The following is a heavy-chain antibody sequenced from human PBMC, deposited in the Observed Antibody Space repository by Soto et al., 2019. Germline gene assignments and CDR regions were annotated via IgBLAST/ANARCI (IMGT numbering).Heavy chain of an antibody. CDR3: AKTRSEVVTDTPEFDY. J-gene: IGHJ4*02. Sequence: GGSLRLSCAASGFTFNNYAMIWVRQAPGKGLEWVSYISRSSSTIFYADSVKGRFITSRDNSRNTLYVQMNSLRVEDTAVYYCAKTRSEVVTDTPEFDYWGKGTVVTVSS. CDR2: ISRSSSTI. V-gene: IGHV3-23*01. CDR1: GFTFNNYA. D-gene: IGHD2-21*02.